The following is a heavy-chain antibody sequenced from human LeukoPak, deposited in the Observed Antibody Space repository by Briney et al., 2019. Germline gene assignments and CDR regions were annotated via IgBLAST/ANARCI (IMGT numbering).Heavy chain of an antibody. CDR1: GFTFSSYA. Sequence: GGSLRLSCAASGFTFSSYAMSWVRQAPGKGLECLANIKQDGSETYYADSVKGRFTISRDNAKNSLYLQMNSLRAEDTAVYYCVRETPRRGETRDGYRWGQGTLVTVSS. CDR3: VRETPRRGETRDGYR. V-gene: IGHV3-7*01. CDR2: IKQDGSET. D-gene: IGHD5-24*01. J-gene: IGHJ4*02.